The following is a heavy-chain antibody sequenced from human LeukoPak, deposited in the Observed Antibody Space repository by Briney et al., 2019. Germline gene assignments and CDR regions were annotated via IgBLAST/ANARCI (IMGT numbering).Heavy chain of an antibody. CDR2: FDPEDGET. D-gene: IGHD6-13*01. J-gene: IGHJ4*02. Sequence: ASVKVSCKVSGYTLTELSMHWVRQAPGKGLEWMGGFDPEDGETIYAQKFQGRVTMTTDTSTSTAYMELRSLRSDDTAVYYCARDIAAAGTLGYWGQGTLVTVST. CDR3: ARDIAAAGTLGY. CDR1: GYTLTELS. V-gene: IGHV1-24*01.